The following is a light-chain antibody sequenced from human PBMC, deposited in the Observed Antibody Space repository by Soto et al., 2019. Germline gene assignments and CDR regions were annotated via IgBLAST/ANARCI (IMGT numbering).Light chain of an antibody. CDR1: QDINNY. CDR3: QKYNGAPHT. J-gene: IGKJ2*01. V-gene: IGKV1-27*01. Sequence: DIQMTQSPSSLSASVGDRVIITCRASQDINNYVAWYQQRPGKVPKLLIYAASTLQSGVPSRFSGSGSGTDFTLTISSLQPEDVATYYCQKYNGAPHTFGPGTKMEIK. CDR2: AAS.